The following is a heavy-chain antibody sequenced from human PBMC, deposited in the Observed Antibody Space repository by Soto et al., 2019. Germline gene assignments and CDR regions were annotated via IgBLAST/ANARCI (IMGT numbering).Heavy chain of an antibody. CDR1: GFTFSSHW. Sequence: GGSLRLSCAASGFTFSSHWMHWVRQAPGKGLVWVSRINTDGSATSYADSVKGRFTISRDNAKSTLYLQMNSLSAEDTAVYYCARDTHGLSDWGQGPLVTVSS. J-gene: IGHJ4*02. V-gene: IGHV3-74*01. D-gene: IGHD5-12*01. CDR2: INTDGSAT. CDR3: ARDTHGLSD.